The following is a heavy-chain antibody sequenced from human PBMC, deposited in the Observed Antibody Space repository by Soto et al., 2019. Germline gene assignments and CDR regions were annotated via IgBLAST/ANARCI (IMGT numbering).Heavy chain of an antibody. J-gene: IGHJ4*02. CDR2: ISAYNGNT. V-gene: IGHV1-18*01. D-gene: IGHD3-10*01. Sequence: ASVKVSCKASGYTFTSYGISWVRQAPGQGLEWMGWISAYNGNTNYAQKLQGRVTMTTDTSTSTAYMERRSLRSDDTAVYYCARDRWGVLLWFGELGEYWGQGTLVTVSS. CDR3: ARDRWGVLLWFGELGEY. CDR1: GYTFTSYG.